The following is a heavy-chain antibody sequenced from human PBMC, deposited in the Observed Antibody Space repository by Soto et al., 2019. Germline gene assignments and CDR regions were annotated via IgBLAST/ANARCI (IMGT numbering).Heavy chain of an antibody. Sequence: SETLSLTWTVSGGSISSSSYYWGWIRKPPGKGLEWIGSIYYSGSTYYNPSLKSRVTISVDTSKNQFSLKLSSVTAADTAVYYCARGSVVPAARGAFDIWGQGTMVTVSS. CDR1: GGSISSSSYY. V-gene: IGHV4-39*01. CDR3: ARGSVVPAARGAFDI. CDR2: IYYSGST. J-gene: IGHJ3*02. D-gene: IGHD2-2*01.